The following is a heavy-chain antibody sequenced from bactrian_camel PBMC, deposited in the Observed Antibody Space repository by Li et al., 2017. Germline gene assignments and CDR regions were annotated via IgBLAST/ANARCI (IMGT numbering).Heavy chain of an antibody. CDR1: GYTYSDYC. D-gene: IGHD5*01. Sequence: HVQLVESGGGSVQAGGSLRLSCVGSGYTYSDYCMGWFRQIPGKEREGVATIYIGGYSSMPYYTDSVKGRFTISEDNAKNTLHLQMNSLKPEDTAMYYCASTKLAGLGLPGCPVFGYWARGPRSPSP. CDR3: ASTKLAGLGLPGCPVFGY. J-gene: IGHJ6*01. CDR2: IYIGGYSSMP. V-gene: IGHV3-2*01.